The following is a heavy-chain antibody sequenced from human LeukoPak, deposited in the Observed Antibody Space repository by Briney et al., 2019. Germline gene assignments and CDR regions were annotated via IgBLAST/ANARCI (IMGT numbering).Heavy chain of an antibody. D-gene: IGHD2-2*01. Sequence: TGGSMRLSCVASGFIFTDYWMHWVRQGPGKELVWVARISEDGRGTTYADSVKGRFTISRDNSKNTLFLQMNSLRAEDTAVYYCARDNPPDCSSPSCYQGYYYYYMDVWGKGTTVTVSS. V-gene: IGHV3-74*01. CDR2: ISEDGRGT. CDR3: ARDNPPDCSSPSCYQGYYYYYMDV. CDR1: GFIFTDYW. J-gene: IGHJ6*03.